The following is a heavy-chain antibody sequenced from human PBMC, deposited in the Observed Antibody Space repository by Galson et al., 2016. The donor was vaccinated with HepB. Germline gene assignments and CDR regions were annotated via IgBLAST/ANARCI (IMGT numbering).Heavy chain of an antibody. Sequence: SVKVSCKASGYTFTSYYMHWVRQAPGQGLEWMGIINPSGGSTSYAQKFQGRVTMTRDTSTSTVYMELSSLRSEDTAVYYCERSSILWWMGFDYWGQGTLVTVSS. CDR2: INPSGGST. V-gene: IGHV1-46*01. J-gene: IGHJ4*02. CDR1: GYTFTSYY. CDR3: ERSSILWWMGFDY. D-gene: IGHD2-21*01.